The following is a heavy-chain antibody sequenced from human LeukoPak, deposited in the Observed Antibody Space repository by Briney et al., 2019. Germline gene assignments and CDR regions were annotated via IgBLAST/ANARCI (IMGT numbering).Heavy chain of an antibody. Sequence: NPSETLSPTCAVSGGSISSSNWWSWVRQPPGKGLEWIGEIYHSGSTNYNPSLKSRVTISVDTSKNQFSLKLSSVTAADTAVYYCARGPGGYSYGHFDYWGQGTLVTVSS. J-gene: IGHJ4*02. CDR2: IYHSGST. CDR3: ARGPGGYSYGHFDY. CDR1: GGSISSSNW. D-gene: IGHD5-18*01. V-gene: IGHV4-4*02.